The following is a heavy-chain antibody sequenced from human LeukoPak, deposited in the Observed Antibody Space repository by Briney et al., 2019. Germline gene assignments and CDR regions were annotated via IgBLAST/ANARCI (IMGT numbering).Heavy chain of an antibody. CDR3: AKHLFTGSYTSTFDY. V-gene: IGHV3-30*02. D-gene: IGHD1-26*01. J-gene: IGHJ4*02. CDR2: IRYDGGNT. Sequence: PGGSLRLSCAASGFTFSSYGMHWVRHGPGKGLEWVAFIRYDGGNTYYVDSVKGRFTISRDNSKNTLYLQMNSLRAEDTAVYYCAKHLFTGSYTSTFDYWGQGTLVTVSS. CDR1: GFTFSSYG.